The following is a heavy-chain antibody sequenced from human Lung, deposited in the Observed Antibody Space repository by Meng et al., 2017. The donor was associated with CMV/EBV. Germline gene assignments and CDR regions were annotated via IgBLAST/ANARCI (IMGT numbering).Heavy chain of an antibody. V-gene: IGHV4-31*03. Sequence: LXCTVSGGAINSGGYYWSWIRQHPGKGLEWIGYIYYSGSGYYNPSLRSRITMSVDTSKNQFSLNLTTVTAADTAVYYCARAPQSVGEIVDMWCQGTRGTVSS. J-gene: IGHJ3*02. D-gene: IGHD3-16*01. CDR3: ARAPQSVGEIVDM. CDR2: IYYSGSG. CDR1: GGAINSGGYY.